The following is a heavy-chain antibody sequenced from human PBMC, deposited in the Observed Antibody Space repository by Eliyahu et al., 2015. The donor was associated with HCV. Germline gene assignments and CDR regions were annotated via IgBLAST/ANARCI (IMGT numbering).Heavy chain of an antibody. CDR3: ARDGGEGDY. CDR2: IDNDGRDT. Sequence: EVQLVESGGGLVQPGGSLRLSCAASGFTFSNYWMHWVRQAPGKGLMWVSRIDNDGRDTTYADSVKGRFTISRDNAKNTLYLQMNSLRADDTAIYYSARDGGEGDYWGQGTLVAVSS. CDR1: GFTFSNYW. V-gene: IGHV3-74*03. J-gene: IGHJ4*02. D-gene: IGHD3-3*01.